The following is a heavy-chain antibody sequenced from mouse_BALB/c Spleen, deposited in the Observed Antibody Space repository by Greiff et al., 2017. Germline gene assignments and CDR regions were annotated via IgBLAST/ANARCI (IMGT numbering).Heavy chain of an antibody. D-gene: IGHD1-2*01. CDR1: GFTFTDYY. V-gene: IGHV7-3*02. J-gene: IGHJ1*01. CDR3: ARDVTTATYWYFEV. Sequence: EVQLVESGGGLVQPGGSLRLSCATSGFTFTDYYMSWVRQPPGKALEWLGFIRNKANGYTTEYSASVKGRFTISRDNSQSILYLQMNTLRAEDSATYYCARDVTTATYWYFEVWGAGTTVTVSS. CDR2: IRNKANGYTT.